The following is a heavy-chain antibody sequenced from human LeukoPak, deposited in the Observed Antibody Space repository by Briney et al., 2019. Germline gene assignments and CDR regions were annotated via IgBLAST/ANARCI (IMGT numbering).Heavy chain of an antibody. CDR3: ARRKIAAAGISDY. D-gene: IGHD6-13*01. V-gene: IGHV1-8*01. Sequence: ASVKVSCKASGYTFTSYDINWVRQATGQGLEWMGWMNPSSGNTGYAQKFQGRVTMTRNTSISTAYMELSSLRSEDTAVYYCARRKIAAAGISDYWGQGTLVTVSS. CDR1: GYTFTSYD. J-gene: IGHJ4*02. CDR2: MNPSSGNT.